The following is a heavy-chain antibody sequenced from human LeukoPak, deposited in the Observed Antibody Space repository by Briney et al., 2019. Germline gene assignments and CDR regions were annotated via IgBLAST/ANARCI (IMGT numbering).Heavy chain of an antibody. CDR3: ARDDYGDESTWFDP. CDR1: GGSISSYY. D-gene: IGHD4-17*01. Sequence: SETLSLTCTVSGGSISSYYWSWIRQPAGKGLEWIGRIYTSGSTNYNPSLKSRVTMSVDTSKNQFSLKRSSVTAADTAVYYCARDDYGDESTWFDPWGQGTLVTVSS. J-gene: IGHJ5*02. V-gene: IGHV4-4*07. CDR2: IYTSGST.